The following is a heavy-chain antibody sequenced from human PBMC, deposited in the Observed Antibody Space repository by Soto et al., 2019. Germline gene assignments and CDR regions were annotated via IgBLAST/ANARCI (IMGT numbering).Heavy chain of an antibody. CDR1: GGTFSSYA. Sequence: GASVKVSCKASGGTFSSYAISWVRQAPGQGLEWMGVIIPIFGTANYAQKFQGRVTITADESTSTAYMELSSLRSEDTAVYFCARDGCTNGVCYGVRGMDVWGQGTTVTVSS. D-gene: IGHD2-8*01. V-gene: IGHV1-69*13. CDR2: IIPIFGTA. CDR3: ARDGCTNGVCYGVRGMDV. J-gene: IGHJ6*02.